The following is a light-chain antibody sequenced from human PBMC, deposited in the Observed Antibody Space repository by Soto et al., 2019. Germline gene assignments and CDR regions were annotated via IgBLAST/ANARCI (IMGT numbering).Light chain of an antibody. CDR1: SSDVGGYNY. V-gene: IGLV2-14*01. J-gene: IGLJ1*01. Sequence: QSVLTQPASVSGSPGLSTTISCTGTSSDVGGYNYVSWYQQHPGKAPKLMIYDVSNRPSGVSNRFSGSKSGNTASLTISGLQAEDEADYYWRSYTSSSTLVFGTGTKAPS. CDR3: RSYTSSSTLV. CDR2: DVS.